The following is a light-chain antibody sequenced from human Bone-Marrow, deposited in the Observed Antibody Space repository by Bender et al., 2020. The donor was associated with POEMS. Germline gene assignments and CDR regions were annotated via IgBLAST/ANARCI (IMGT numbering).Light chain of an antibody. V-gene: IGLV2-23*02. J-gene: IGLJ1*01. Sequence: QSALTQPASVSGSPGQSINISCIGTSSDVGKYNLVSWYQQHPGKAPKLIIYEVSRRPSGLSDRFSGSKSGNTASLTISGLQAEDESDYYCCSHASSETYVFGTGTTVTVL. CDR3: CSHASSETYV. CDR2: EVS. CDR1: SSDVGKYNL.